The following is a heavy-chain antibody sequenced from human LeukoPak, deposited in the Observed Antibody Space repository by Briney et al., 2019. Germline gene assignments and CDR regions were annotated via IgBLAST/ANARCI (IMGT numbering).Heavy chain of an antibody. D-gene: IGHD3-22*01. CDR3: SRARYYYDSSGYYYNLFFDY. J-gene: IGHJ4*02. V-gene: IGHV4-61*02. CDR2: IYTSGST. Sequence: SETLSLTCTVSGGPISSGSYYWSWIRQPAGKGLEWIGRIYTSGSTNYNPSLKSRVTISVDTSKNQFSLKLSSVTAADTAVYYCSRARYYYDSSGYYYNLFFDYWGQGTLVTVSS. CDR1: GGPISSGSYY.